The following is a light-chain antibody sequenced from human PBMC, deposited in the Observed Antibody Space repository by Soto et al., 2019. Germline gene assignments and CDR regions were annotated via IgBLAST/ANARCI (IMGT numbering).Light chain of an antibody. J-gene: IGKJ4*02. V-gene: IGKV3-15*01. Sequence: EIVMTQSPATLSVSPGERATLSCRASQSVASNLPGYRQKLGQAPRLLIYGASTRATGIPARFSGSGSGTEFTLTITGLQSEDYSVYSCPQDNNWPPYLTVDGGMKVEIK. CDR3: PQDNNWPPYLT. CDR1: QSVASN. CDR2: GAS.